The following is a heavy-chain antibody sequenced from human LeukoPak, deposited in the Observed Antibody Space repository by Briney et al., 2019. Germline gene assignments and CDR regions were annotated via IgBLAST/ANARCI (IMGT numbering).Heavy chain of an antibody. CDR2: IYYSGST. D-gene: IGHD5-18*01. V-gene: IGHV4-39*07. CDR1: GGSISSSSYY. J-gene: IGHJ4*02. CDR3: ARVEYSYAGH. Sequence: ETLSLTCTVSGGSISSSSYYWGWIRQPPGKGLEWIGSIYYSGSTYYNPSLKSRVTISVDTSKNQFSLKLSSVTAADTAVYYCARVEYSYAGHWGQGTLVTVSS.